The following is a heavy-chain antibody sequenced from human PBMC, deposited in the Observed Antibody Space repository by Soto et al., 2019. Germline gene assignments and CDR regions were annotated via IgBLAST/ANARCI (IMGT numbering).Heavy chain of an antibody. D-gene: IGHD6-13*01. CDR2: VATAGDT. V-gene: IGHV3-13*01. CDR1: GFTFSSYD. Sequence: EVPLVESGGGLVQPGGSLRLSCAASGFTFSSYDMHWVRQATGKGLEWVSAVATAGDTYYPASVKGRFTISRENAKNSLYLQMNSLRAGDTAVYYCAREDGSSSYDSWGQGTMVTVSS. J-gene: IGHJ4*02. CDR3: AREDGSSSYDS.